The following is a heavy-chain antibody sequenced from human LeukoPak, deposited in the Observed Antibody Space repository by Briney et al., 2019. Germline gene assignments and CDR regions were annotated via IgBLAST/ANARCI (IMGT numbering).Heavy chain of an antibody. Sequence: GGSLRLSCAGTGFAFDDCAMHWVRQAPGKGLEWVSGISRNSGSMGYADSVKGRFTSSRDNGKKSLYLQMNSLRSEDTALYYCAKGWELLSAFDSWGQGTLVTVSS. CDR1: GFAFDDCA. J-gene: IGHJ4*02. D-gene: IGHD1-26*01. V-gene: IGHV3-9*01. CDR2: ISRNSGSM. CDR3: AKGWELLSAFDS.